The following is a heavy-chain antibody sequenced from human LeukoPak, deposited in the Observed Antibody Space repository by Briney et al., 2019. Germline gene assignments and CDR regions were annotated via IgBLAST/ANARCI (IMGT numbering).Heavy chain of an antibody. D-gene: IGHD3-22*01. CDR2: IYYNGRT. CDR3: ARRNYYDSSGSAGYFDL. V-gene: IGHV4-39*01. Sequence: PSETLSLTCSVSVAVVSSSSYYWGRIRQTPGKGLEWIGSIYYNGRTSYNPSLKSRVTISVDTSENQFSLKLKSVTAADTALYYCARRNYYDSSGSAGYFDLWGRGTLVAVS. J-gene: IGHJ2*01. CDR1: VAVVSSSSYY.